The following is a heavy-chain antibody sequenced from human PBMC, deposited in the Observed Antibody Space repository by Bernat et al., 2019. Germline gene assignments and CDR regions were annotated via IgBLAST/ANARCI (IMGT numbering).Heavy chain of an antibody. Sequence: QVRLAESDTAELKPHFTVVVPCQPSGYTFTSYGISWVRQAPGQGLEWMGWISAYNGNTNYAQKLQGRVTMTTDTSTSTAYMELRSLRSDDTAVYYCARDPEIAVAGLLDYWG. J-gene: IGHJ4*01. CDR2: ISAYNGNT. CDR3: ARDPEIAVAGLLDY. V-gene: IGHV1-18*01. CDR1: GYTFTSYG. D-gene: IGHD6-19*01.